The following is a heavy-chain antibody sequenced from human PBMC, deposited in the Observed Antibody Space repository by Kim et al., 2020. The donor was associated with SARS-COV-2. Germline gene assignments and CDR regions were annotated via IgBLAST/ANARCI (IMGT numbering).Heavy chain of an antibody. CDR2: IKQDGSEK. CDR3: ASLGTLITITFDY. CDR1: GFTFSSYW. Sequence: GGSLRLSCAASGFTFSSYWMSWVRQAPGKGLEWVANIKQDGSEKYYVDSVKGRFTISRDNAKNSLYLQMNSLRAEDTAVYYCASLGTLITITFDYWGQGTLVPVSS. D-gene: IGHD3-10*01. J-gene: IGHJ4*02. V-gene: IGHV3-7*01.